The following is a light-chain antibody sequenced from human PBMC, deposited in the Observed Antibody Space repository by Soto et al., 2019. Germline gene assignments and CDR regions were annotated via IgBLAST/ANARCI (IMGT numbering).Light chain of an antibody. CDR2: DVS. CDR1: SSDVGGYNA. CDR3: SSYTRSGVYV. J-gene: IGLJ1*01. V-gene: IGLV2-14*01. Sequence: QSVLTQPASVSGSPGQSITISCTGTSSDVGGYNAVSWYQQHPGRAPKLMIYDVSDRPSGISNRFPGSKSGSTASLTISGLQAEDDADYYCSSYTRSGVYVFGAGTKATVL.